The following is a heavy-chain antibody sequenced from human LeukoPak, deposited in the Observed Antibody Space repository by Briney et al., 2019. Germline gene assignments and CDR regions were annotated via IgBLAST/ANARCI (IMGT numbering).Heavy chain of an antibody. J-gene: IGHJ6*04. CDR1: GFTFSSHS. CDR3: ARAVGHGSGSPRMDV. CDR2: IISSSSTI. V-gene: IGHV3-48*01. D-gene: IGHD3-10*01. Sequence: GGSLTLTCAASGFTFSSHSMNWVRQAPGKGLEWVSYIISSSSTIYYADSVKGRFTISRDNAKNSLYLQMNSLRADDTAVYYCARAVGHGSGSPRMDVWGNGTTVTVSS.